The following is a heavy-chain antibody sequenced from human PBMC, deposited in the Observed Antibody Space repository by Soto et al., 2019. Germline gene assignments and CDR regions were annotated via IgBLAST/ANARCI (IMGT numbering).Heavy chain of an antibody. J-gene: IGHJ4*02. D-gene: IGHD3-22*01. Sequence: SETLSLTCAVYGGSFSGYYWSWIRQPPGKGLEWIGEINHSGSTNYNPSLKSRVTISVDTSKNQFSLKLSSVTAADTAVYYCARRSHVEDDYDSSGYPTPSDWWGEGNLVT. V-gene: IGHV4-34*01. CDR3: ARRSHVEDDYDSSGYPTPSDW. CDR1: GGSFSGYY. CDR2: INHSGST.